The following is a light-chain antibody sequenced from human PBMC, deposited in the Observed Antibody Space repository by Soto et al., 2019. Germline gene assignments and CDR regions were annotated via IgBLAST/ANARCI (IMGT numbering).Light chain of an antibody. CDR1: SSNIGSNY. V-gene: IGLV1-47*02. CDR3: AAWDDSLSGLV. Sequence: QSVLTQPPSASGTPGQRVTISCSGSSSNIGSNYVYWYQQLPGTAPKLLIYSKNQRPSGVPDRFSGSKSGTSASLAISGLRSEDEADYYCAAWDDSLSGLVFGGGTKLTVL. J-gene: IGLJ3*02. CDR2: SKN.